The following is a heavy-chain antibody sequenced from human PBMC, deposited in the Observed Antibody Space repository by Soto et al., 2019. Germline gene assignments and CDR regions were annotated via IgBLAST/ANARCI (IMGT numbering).Heavy chain of an antibody. CDR3: AKALGDYPYYFYGMDV. D-gene: IGHD4-17*01. CDR2: ISGSGDTT. J-gene: IGHJ6*02. CDR1: GFTFSSYA. Sequence: GGSLRLSCAASGFTFSSYAMSWVRQAPGRGLQWVSAISGSGDTTYYADSVKGRFTMSRDNSKNTLYLRMNSLRAEDTAVYYCAKALGDYPYYFYGMDVWGQGTTVTVSS. V-gene: IGHV3-23*01.